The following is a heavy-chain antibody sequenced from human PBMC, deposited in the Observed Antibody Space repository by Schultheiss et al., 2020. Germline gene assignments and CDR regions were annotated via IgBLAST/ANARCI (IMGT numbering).Heavy chain of an antibody. V-gene: IGHV4-39*01. D-gene: IGHD2-21*02. CDR3: ARRGRVTNYYYYYMDV. Sequence: SETLSLTCTVSGGSISSSSYYWGWIRQPPGKGLEWIGSIYYSGSTYYNPSLKSRVTISVDTSKNQFSLKLSSVTAADTAVYYCARRGRVTNYYYYYMDVWGKGTTVTVSS. CDR2: IYYSGST. J-gene: IGHJ6*03. CDR1: GGSISSSSYY.